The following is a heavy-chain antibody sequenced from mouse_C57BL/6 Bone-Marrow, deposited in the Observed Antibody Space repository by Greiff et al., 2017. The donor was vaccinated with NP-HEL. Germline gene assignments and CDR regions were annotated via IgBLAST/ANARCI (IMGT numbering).Heavy chain of an antibody. CDR1: GFTFSDYG. CDR2: ISSGSSTI. J-gene: IGHJ4*01. CDR3: ARKDYYSNLYAMDY. V-gene: IGHV5-17*01. Sequence: EVMLVESGGGLVKPGGSLKLSCAASGFTFSDYGMHWVRQAPEKGLEWVAYISSGSSTIYYADTVKGRFTISRDNAKNTLFLQMTSLRSEDTAMYYCARKDYYSNLYAMDYWGQGTSVTVSS. D-gene: IGHD2-5*01.